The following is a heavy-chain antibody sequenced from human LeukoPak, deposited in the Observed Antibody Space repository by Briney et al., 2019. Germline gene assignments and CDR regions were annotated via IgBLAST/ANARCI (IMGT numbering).Heavy chain of an antibody. J-gene: IGHJ4*02. D-gene: IGHD6-6*01. Sequence: SETLSLTCAVYGGSISGYYWSWIRQPPGKGLEWIGEINYSGSTNYNPSLKSRVTISVDTSKNQFSLKLSSVTAADTAVYYCGRRRASIGGRWGFDYWGQGTMVTVSS. V-gene: IGHV4-34*01. CDR2: INYSGST. CDR3: GRRRASIGGRWGFDY. CDR1: GGSISGYY.